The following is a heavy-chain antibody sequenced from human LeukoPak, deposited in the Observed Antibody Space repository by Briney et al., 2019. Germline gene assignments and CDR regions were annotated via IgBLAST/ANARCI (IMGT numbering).Heavy chain of an antibody. D-gene: IGHD6-19*01. J-gene: IGHJ4*02. CDR3: ATETPDTSGSKLDY. Sequence: GRSLRLSCAASGFIFSNYAMHWVRQAAGKGLEWVAYIRYDGSRKYYADSVNGRFTISRDNSKNTLYLQVHSLRGEDTAVYYCATETPDTSGSKLDYWGQGTLVTVSS. CDR1: GFIFSNYA. V-gene: IGHV3-30*02. CDR2: IRYDGSRK.